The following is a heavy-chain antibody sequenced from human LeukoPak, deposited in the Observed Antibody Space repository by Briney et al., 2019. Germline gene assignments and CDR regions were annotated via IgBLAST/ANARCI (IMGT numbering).Heavy chain of an antibody. D-gene: IGHD3-22*01. CDR3: ARDNWAYYYDSSGYPTPY. CDR1: GFTFSSYS. Sequence: GGSLRLSCAASGFTFSSYSMNWVRQAPGKGLEWVSSISSSSSYIYYADSVKGRFTVSRDNAKNSLYLQMNSLRAEDTAVYYCARDNWAYYYDSSGYPTPYWGQGTLVTVSS. V-gene: IGHV3-21*01. CDR2: ISSSSSYI. J-gene: IGHJ4*02.